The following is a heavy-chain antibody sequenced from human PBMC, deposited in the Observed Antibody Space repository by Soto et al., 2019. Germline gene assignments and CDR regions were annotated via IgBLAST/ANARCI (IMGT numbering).Heavy chain of an antibody. CDR3: ARDGITLVRGVIKGRFDY. CDR1: GASISSYY. J-gene: IGHJ4*02. Sequence: SETLSLTCTVSGASISSYYWSWIRQPAGKGLEWIGRLYTSGSTNYNPSLKSRVTMSVDTPKNQFSLKLSSVTAADTAVYYCARDGITLVRGVIKGRFDYWGQGTLVTVSS. V-gene: IGHV4-4*07. CDR2: LYTSGST. D-gene: IGHD3-10*01.